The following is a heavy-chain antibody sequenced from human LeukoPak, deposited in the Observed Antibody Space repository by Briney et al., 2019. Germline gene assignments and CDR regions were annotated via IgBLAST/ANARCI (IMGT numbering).Heavy chain of an antibody. V-gene: IGHV4-30-4*07. CDR1: GGSISSGGYS. Sequence: SQTLSLTCAVSGGSISSGGYSWSWIRQPPGKGLEWIGYIYYSGSTYYNPSLKSRVTISVDTSKNQFSLKLSSVTAADTAVYYCARVKTYYDFWSGYWGSYYFDYWGQGTLVTVSS. D-gene: IGHD3-3*01. CDR2: IYYSGST. CDR3: ARVKTYYDFWSGYWGSYYFDY. J-gene: IGHJ4*02.